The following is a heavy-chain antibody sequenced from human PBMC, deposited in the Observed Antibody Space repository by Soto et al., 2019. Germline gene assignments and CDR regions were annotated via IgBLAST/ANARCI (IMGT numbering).Heavy chain of an antibody. D-gene: IGHD2-15*01. CDR3: APLSVSLSGPYGIHV. J-gene: IGHJ6*02. CDR1: GGSFSGYY. CDR2: INHSGIT. V-gene: IGHV4-34*01. Sequence: SETLSLTCAVYGGSFSGYYWSWIRQPPGKGLEWLGEINHSGITDYNPSLKSRITISIDTSKKQFSVRLNSVTASDTAVYYCAPLSVSLSGPYGIHVWGQGTTVTVSS.